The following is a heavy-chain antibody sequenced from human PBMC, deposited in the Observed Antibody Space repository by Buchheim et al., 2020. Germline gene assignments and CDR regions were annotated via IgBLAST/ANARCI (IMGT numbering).Heavy chain of an antibody. J-gene: IGHJ6*02. Sequence: QVQLVESGGGVVQPGRSLRLSCAASAFTFSTYAIHWVRQAPGKGLEWVGVISSDGRSTYYADSVKGRFTISRDNSKNTLYLRINRLRPEDTAVYYCGRDVSTHDFWSGYYYYAMDVWGRGTT. CDR3: GRDVSTHDFWSGYYYYAMDV. V-gene: IGHV3-30*04. CDR1: AFTFSTYA. D-gene: IGHD3-3*01. CDR2: ISSDGRST.